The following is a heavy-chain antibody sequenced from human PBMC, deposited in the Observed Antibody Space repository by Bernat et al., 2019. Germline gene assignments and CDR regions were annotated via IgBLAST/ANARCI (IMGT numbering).Heavy chain of an antibody. D-gene: IGHD3-3*01. Sequence: QVQLVQSGAEVKKPGASVKVSCKASDYTFSSYGLSWVRQAPGQGLEGMGWINAHNDHTQYAEKFKGRDTMSTDTSTSTGYMELRGLRSDDTAGYYFARVSSIFGVGSSYYYYMDVWGEGTTVTVSS. CDR1: DYTFSSYG. CDR2: INAHNDHT. J-gene: IGHJ6*03. CDR3: ARVSSIFGVGSSYYYYMDV. V-gene: IGHV1-18*01.